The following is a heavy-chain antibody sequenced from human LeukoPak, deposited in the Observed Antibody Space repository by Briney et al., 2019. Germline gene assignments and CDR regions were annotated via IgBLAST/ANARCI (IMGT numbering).Heavy chain of an antibody. CDR1: GYTFTGYY. Sequence: ASVKVSCKASGYTFTGYYMHWVRQAPGQGLEWMGWISPNSGGTNYAQKFQGRVTMTRDTSISTAYMELSRLRSDDTAVYYCARDRQLRYCSGGSCYYYYYYGMDVWGQGTTVTVSS. D-gene: IGHD2-15*01. J-gene: IGHJ6*02. V-gene: IGHV1-2*02. CDR3: ARDRQLRYCSGGSCYYYYYYGMDV. CDR2: ISPNSGGT.